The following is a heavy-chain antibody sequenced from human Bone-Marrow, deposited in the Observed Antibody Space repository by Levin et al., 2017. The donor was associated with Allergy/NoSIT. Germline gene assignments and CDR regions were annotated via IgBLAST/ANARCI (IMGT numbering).Heavy chain of an antibody. V-gene: IGHV1-2*06. J-gene: IGHJ6*02. CDR2: INPKSGDT. CDR3: ARDHGDPYYYYYYGLDA. Sequence: GASVKVSCKASGYTFTNYHVHWVRHAPGQGLEWMGRINPKSGDTKYAPKFQGRVTMTRDTSINTVYMQLSGLSSDDTATYYCARDHGDPYYYYYYGLDAWGQGTTVTVSS. CDR1: GYTFTNYH. D-gene: IGHD2-21*02.